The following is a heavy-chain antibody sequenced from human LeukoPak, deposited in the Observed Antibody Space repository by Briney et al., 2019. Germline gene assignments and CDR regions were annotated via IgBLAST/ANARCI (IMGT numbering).Heavy chain of an antibody. V-gene: IGHV1-18*01. CDR2: ISAYNGNT. D-gene: IGHD3-22*01. CDR1: GYTFTSYG. Sequence: ASVKVSCKASGYTFTSYGISWVRQAPGQGLEWMGWISAYNGNTNYAQKLQGRVTMTTDTSTSTAYMELRSLRSDDTAVYYCATTNYYDSSGYQGGLDYWGQGTLVTVSS. J-gene: IGHJ4*02. CDR3: ATTNYYDSSGYQGGLDY.